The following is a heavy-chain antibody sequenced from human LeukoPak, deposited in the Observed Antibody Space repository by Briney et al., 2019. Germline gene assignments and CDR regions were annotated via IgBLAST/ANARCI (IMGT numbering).Heavy chain of an antibody. Sequence: GGSPRLSCAASGFSFSSYSMNWARQAPGKGLQWISYISSSGSPIHYADSVEGRFTISRDNAKNSLYLQMNSLRAEDTAIYYCARGASYGSGSHYYFDYWGQGTLVTVSS. V-gene: IGHV3-48*01. D-gene: IGHD3-10*01. CDR3: ARGASYGSGSHYYFDY. J-gene: IGHJ4*02. CDR2: ISSSGSPI. CDR1: GFSFSSYS.